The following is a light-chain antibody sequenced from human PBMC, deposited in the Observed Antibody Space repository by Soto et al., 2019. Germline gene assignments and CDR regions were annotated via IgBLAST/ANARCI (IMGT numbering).Light chain of an antibody. CDR3: QQYNSYCS. CDR1: QSISDW. J-gene: IGKJ4*01. V-gene: IGKV1-5*03. Sequence: DIQMTQSPSTLSASVGDRVTITCRASQSISDWLAWYQQKPGKVPKLLIYKASNLESGVPSRFSGSGSGTEFTLTISXLQPGDFATYYCQQYNSYCSFGGGTKVDIK. CDR2: KAS.